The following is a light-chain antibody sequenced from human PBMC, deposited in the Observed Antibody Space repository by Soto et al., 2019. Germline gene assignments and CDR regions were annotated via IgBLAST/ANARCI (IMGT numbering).Light chain of an antibody. CDR3: QQYNSYRT. V-gene: IGKV1-5*01. CDR1: QSISRW. Sequence: DIQMTQSASTLSASVGDRVTITCRARQSISRWLAWYQQKPGKAPKLLIYDAPILESGVPSRFTGSGSGTEFTLTISSLQPDDFATYYCQQYNSYRTFGQRTKVDIK. CDR2: DAP. J-gene: IGKJ1*01.